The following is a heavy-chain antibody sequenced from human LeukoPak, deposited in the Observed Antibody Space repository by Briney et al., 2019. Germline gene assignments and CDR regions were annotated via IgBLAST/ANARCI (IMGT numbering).Heavy chain of an antibody. Sequence: GGSLRLSCAASGFTFSSYSLNWVRQAPGKGLEWVSSISSSSSYIYYADSVKGRFIISRDNAKNSLFLQMNSLRAEDTALYYCAREGQGSGSLRTFGFDPWGQGTLVTVSS. CDR2: ISSSSSYI. D-gene: IGHD3-10*01. V-gene: IGHV3-21*01. J-gene: IGHJ5*02. CDR1: GFTFSSYS. CDR3: AREGQGSGSLRTFGFDP.